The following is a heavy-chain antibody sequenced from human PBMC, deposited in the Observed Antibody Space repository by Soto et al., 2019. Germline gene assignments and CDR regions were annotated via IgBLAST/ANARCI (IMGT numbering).Heavy chain of an antibody. Sequence: GGSLRLSCAASGFTFSSYGMHWVRQAPGKGLEWVAVIWYDGSNKYYADSVKGRFTISRDNSKNTLYLQMNSLRAEDTAVYYCARDRGPTGTEGVDYWGQGTLVTVSS. V-gene: IGHV3-33*01. J-gene: IGHJ4*02. CDR1: GFTFSSYG. CDR3: ARDRGPTGTEGVDY. D-gene: IGHD1-1*01. CDR2: IWYDGSNK.